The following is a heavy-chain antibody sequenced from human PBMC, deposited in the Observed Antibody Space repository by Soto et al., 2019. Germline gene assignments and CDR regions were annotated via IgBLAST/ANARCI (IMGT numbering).Heavy chain of an antibody. Sequence: GGSLGLSCAASGFTFSSYALDWVRQAPGKGLEWVAVISYDGSNREYADSVKGRFTISRDNSKNTLSMQMNSLRAEDTAVYYCARASGRYISGSSCAWGHGTPVTVS. CDR3: ARASGRYISGSSCA. CDR2: ISYDGSNR. V-gene: IGHV3-30-3*01. J-gene: IGHJ5*01. D-gene: IGHD3-10*01. CDR1: GFTFSSYA.